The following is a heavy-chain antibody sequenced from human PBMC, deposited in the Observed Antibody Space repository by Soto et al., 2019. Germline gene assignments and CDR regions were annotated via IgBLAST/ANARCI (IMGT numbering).Heavy chain of an antibody. Sequence: QVQLQESGPGLVKPSQTLSLTCTVSGGSISGNNYYWTWIRQHPGKGLEWIGYIYYSGSTYYNASLKSRVTITVDTSKNQFSLKVSSVTAADTAVYYCARGLRFHWYSDLWGRGTLVAVSS. CDR1: GGSISGNNYY. CDR2: IYYSGST. V-gene: IGHV4-31*03. J-gene: IGHJ2*01. CDR3: ARGLRFHWYSDL. D-gene: IGHD4-17*01.